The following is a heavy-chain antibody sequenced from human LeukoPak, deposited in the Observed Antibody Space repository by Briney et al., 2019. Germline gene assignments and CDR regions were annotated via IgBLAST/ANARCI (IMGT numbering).Heavy chain of an antibody. V-gene: IGHV4-59*08. CDR1: GGSMRNYY. CDR3: ARGWRNDDLDS. D-gene: IGHD1-1*01. CDR2: IFYSGST. J-gene: IGHJ4*02. Sequence: SETLSLTCTVSGGSMRNYYWSWIRQPPGKGLEWIGYIFYSGSTNYNPSLRSRVTISVDTSKNQFSLKLSSVTAADTAVYYCARGWRNDDLDSWGQGTLVTVSS.